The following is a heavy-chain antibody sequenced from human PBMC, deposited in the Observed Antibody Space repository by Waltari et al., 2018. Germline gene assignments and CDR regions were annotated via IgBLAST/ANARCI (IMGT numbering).Heavy chain of an antibody. CDR2: INGDGYGI. CDR3: ARGSFLEWLGGMDV. Sequence: EVQLLEAGGDLVQPGGSLRLSCAASGFTFSDYWMHWVRQVPGQGLVWVSRINGDGYGITYSDSVQGRFTISRDNTKNTVYLQMNSLRVDDTAVYYCARGSFLEWLGGMDVWGQGTTVTVS. CDR1: GFTFSDYW. D-gene: IGHD3-3*02. V-gene: IGHV3-74*01. J-gene: IGHJ6*02.